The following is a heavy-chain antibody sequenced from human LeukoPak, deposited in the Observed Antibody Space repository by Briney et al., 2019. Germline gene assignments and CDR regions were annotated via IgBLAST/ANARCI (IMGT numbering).Heavy chain of an antibody. CDR2: IYHSGST. J-gene: IGHJ4*02. CDR1: GGSISSGGYY. D-gene: IGHD6-19*01. CDR3: ARGVAVAGVDY. Sequence: SQTLSLTCTVSGGSISSGGYYWSWIRQPPGKGLEWIGYIYHSGSTYYNPSLKSRVTISVDRSKNQFSLKLSSVTAADTAVYYCARGVAVAGVDYWGQGTLVTVSS. V-gene: IGHV4-30-2*01.